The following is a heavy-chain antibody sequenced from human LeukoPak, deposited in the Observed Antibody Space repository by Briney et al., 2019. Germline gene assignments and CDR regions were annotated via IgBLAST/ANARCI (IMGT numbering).Heavy chain of an antibody. Sequence: ASVKVSCKVSGYTLTELSMHWVRQAPGKGLEWMGGFDPEDGETIYAQKFQGRVTMTEDTSTDTAYMELSSLRSEDTAVYYCATALWFGELLSPRDAFDIWGQGTMVTVSS. D-gene: IGHD3-10*01. CDR1: GYTLTELS. J-gene: IGHJ3*02. V-gene: IGHV1-24*01. CDR3: ATALWFGELLSPRDAFDI. CDR2: FDPEDGET.